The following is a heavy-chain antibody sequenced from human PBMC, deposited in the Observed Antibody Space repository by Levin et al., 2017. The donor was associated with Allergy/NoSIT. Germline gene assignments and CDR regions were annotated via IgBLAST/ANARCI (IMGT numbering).Heavy chain of an antibody. CDR2: ISGSGDYT. D-gene: IGHD5-18*01. Sequence: PGGSLRLSCAASGFTSSTYAMSWVRQAPGKGLEWVSTISGSGDYTFYADSVKGRFTISRDNSKHTLYIQMNSLRAEDTAVYYCAVLSGYSIRWSNNFDSWGQGTLVTVSS. V-gene: IGHV3-23*01. CDR3: AVLSGYSIRWSNNFDS. J-gene: IGHJ4*02. CDR1: GFTSSTYA.